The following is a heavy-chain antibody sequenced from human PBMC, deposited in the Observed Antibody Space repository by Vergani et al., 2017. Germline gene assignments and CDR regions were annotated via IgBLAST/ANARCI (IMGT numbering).Heavy chain of an antibody. CDR1: GFTFSSYG. J-gene: IGHJ4*02. D-gene: IGHD5-18*01. Sequence: QVQLVESGGGVVQPGRYLRLSCAESGFTFSSYGMHWVRQAPGKGLEWVAVIWYDGSNKYYADSVKGRFTISRDNSKNTLYLQMNSLRAEDTAVYYCARDEGGDIYGYDYFDYWGQGTLVTVSS. CDR2: IWYDGSNK. CDR3: ARDEGGDIYGYDYFDY. V-gene: IGHV3-33*01.